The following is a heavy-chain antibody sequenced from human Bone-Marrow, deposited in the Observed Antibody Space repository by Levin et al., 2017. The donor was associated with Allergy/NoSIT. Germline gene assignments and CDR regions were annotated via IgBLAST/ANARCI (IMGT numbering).Heavy chain of an antibody. V-gene: IGHV3-23*01. D-gene: IGHD3-3*01. CDR3: AKQFSH. CDR2: ITPSGATT. Sequence: PSQTLSLTCAASGFTFSSSAMSWVRQAPGKGLEWVSGITPSGATTNYADSVKGRFTISRDNSKNTLYLQMNSLRADDTAVYYCAKQFSHWGQGTLVTVSS. CDR1: GFTFSSSA. J-gene: IGHJ4*02.